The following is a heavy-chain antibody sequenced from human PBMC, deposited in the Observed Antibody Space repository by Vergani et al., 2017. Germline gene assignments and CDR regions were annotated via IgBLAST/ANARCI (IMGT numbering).Heavy chain of an antibody. CDR1: GFTFSSYG. CDR3: ARERGVVVVAAGYFDY. V-gene: IGHV3-33*01. Sequence: QVQLVESGGGVVQPGRSLRLSCAASGFTFSSYGMHWVRQAPGKGLEWVAVIWYDGSNKYYADSVKGRFTISRDNSKNTLYLQMNSLRAEDTAVYYCARERGVVVVAAGYFDYWGQGTLVTVSS. D-gene: IGHD2-15*01. J-gene: IGHJ4*02. CDR2: IWYDGSNK.